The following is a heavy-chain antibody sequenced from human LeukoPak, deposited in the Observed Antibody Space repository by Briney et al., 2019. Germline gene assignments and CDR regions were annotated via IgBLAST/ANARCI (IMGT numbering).Heavy chain of an antibody. CDR3: ARDSWSITMVRATIYYYYYMDV. J-gene: IGHJ6*03. Sequence: PSETLSFTCTVSGGSISSYYWSWIRQPAGKGLEWIGRIYISGSTNYNPALKSRVTMSVDTSKNQFSLKLSSVPAADTAVYYCARDSWSITMVRATIYYYYYMDVWGKGTTVTVSS. CDR1: GGSISSYY. CDR2: IYISGST. D-gene: IGHD3-10*01. V-gene: IGHV4-4*07.